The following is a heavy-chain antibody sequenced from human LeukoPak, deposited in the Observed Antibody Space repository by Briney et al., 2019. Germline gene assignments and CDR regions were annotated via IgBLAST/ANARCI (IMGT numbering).Heavy chain of an antibody. D-gene: IGHD6-19*01. V-gene: IGHV3-23*01. CDR3: AKDAVTALAGYYYYMDV. J-gene: IGHJ6*03. CDR1: GFAFSSFG. Sequence: GGSLRLSCAASGFAFSSFGMTWVRQAPGKGLEWVSSISGSGGSTYYADSVKGRFTISRDNSKNTLYLQMNSLRADDTAVYYCAKDAVTALAGYYYYMDVWGKGTMVTVSS. CDR2: ISGSGGST.